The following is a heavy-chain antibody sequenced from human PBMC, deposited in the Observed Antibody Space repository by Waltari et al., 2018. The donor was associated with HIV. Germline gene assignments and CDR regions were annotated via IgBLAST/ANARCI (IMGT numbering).Heavy chain of an antibody. J-gene: IGHJ6*02. Sequence: QVQLVQSGAEVKKPGSSMKVSCQVSGGSIGTYGMNWLRQAPGQGPEWMGRSIPRANIRNYAQKFQDRVTITADESTDTAYMELRSLRPDDTAVYYCARVLGTVDVWGQGTTVTVSS. CDR3: ARVLGTVDV. CDR1: GGSIGTYG. D-gene: IGHD3-16*01. V-gene: IGHV1-69*04. CDR2: SIPRANIR.